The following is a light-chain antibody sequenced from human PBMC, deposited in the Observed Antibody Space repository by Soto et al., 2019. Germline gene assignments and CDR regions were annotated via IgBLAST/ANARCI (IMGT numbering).Light chain of an antibody. V-gene: IGLV1-44*01. CDR3: AAWDDSLNGRV. CDR2: SNN. Sequence: QPVLTQPPSASGTPGQRVTISCSGSSSNIGSNTVNWYQQLPGTAPKLLIYSNNQRPSGVPDRFSGSKSGTSASLAISGLQSEDEADYYCAAWDDSLNGRVFGGGTKLTFL. CDR1: SSNIGSNT. J-gene: IGLJ2*01.